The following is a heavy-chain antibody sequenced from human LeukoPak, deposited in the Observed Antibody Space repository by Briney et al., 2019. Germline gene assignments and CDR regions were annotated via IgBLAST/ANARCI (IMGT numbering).Heavy chain of an antibody. V-gene: IGHV1-46*01. D-gene: IGHD1-7*01. CDR3: ASSREGRVDSETRLVDY. CDR1: GYTFTSYY. CDR2: INPNGGST. J-gene: IGHJ4*02. Sequence: ASVKVSCKASGYTFTSYYLHWVRQAPGQGLEWMGIINPNGGSTTYAQNFQGRVTITRDTSASTAYMELRSLRSEDTAVYYCASSREGRVDSETRLVDYWGQGTLVTVSS.